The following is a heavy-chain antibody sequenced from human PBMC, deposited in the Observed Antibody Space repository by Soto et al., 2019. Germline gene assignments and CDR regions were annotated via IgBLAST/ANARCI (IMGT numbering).Heavy chain of an antibody. Sequence: ASVKVSCKASGYTFTGYYMHWLRQAPGQGLERMGWINPNSGGTNYAQKFQGWVTMTRDTSISTAYMELSRLRSDDTAVYYCARAGYCSGGSCYKRYYYYGLDIWGQGTTVTVSS. CDR1: GYTFTGYY. CDR2: INPNSGGT. D-gene: IGHD2-15*01. CDR3: ARAGYCSGGSCYKRYYYYGLDI. J-gene: IGHJ6*02. V-gene: IGHV1-2*04.